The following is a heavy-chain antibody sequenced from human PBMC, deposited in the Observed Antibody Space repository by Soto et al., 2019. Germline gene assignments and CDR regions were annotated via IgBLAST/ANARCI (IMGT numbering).Heavy chain of an antibody. V-gene: IGHV3-7*03. CDR1: GFTFSSYW. CDR2: IKQDGSEK. CDR3: ASLSNKYYFDY. D-gene: IGHD2-8*01. Sequence: GSLRLSCAASGFTFSSYWMSWVRQAPGKGLEWVANIKQDGSEKYYVDSVKGRFTISRDNAKNSLYLQMNSLRAEDTAVYYCASLSNKYYFDYWGQGTLVTVSS. J-gene: IGHJ4*02.